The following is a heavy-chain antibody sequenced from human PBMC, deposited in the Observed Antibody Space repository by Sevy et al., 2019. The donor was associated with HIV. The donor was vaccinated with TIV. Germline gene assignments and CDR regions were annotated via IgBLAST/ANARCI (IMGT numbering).Heavy chain of an antibody. CDR1: GFTFSDYY. V-gene: IGHV3-11*06. D-gene: IGHD2-2*01. Sequence: RSLRLSCAASGFTFSDYYMSWIRQAPGKGLEWVSYISSSSSYTNYADSVKGRFTISRDNAKNSLYLQMNSLRAEDTAVYYCARAAYCSSTSCYAKNYYYYGMDVWGQGTTVTVSS. CDR3: ARAAYCSSTSCYAKNYYYYGMDV. J-gene: IGHJ6*02. CDR2: ISSSSSYT.